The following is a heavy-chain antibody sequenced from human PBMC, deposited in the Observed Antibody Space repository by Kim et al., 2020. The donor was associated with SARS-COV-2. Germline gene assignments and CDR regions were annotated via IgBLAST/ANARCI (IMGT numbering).Heavy chain of an antibody. V-gene: IGHV3-74*01. J-gene: IGHJ4*02. CDR3: AGGPESNGHLLEY. D-gene: IGHD1-1*01. Sequence: ADFGNGRFGISRDNSKRTWYLQMNSLRAEDSGVYYCAGGPESNGHLLEYWGQGTLVTVSS.